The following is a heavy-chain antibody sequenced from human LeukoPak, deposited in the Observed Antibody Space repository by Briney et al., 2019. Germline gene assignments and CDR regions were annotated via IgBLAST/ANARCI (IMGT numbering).Heavy chain of an antibody. CDR1: GFTFSSYS. CDR2: ISSSSSTI. V-gene: IGHV3-48*04. Sequence: GGSLRLSCAASGFTFSSYSMNWVRQAPGKGLEWVSCISSSSSTIYYADSVKGRFTISRDNAKNSLYLQMNSLRAEDTAVYYCARDLAAAPYNWFDPWGQGTLVTVSS. D-gene: IGHD2-15*01. CDR3: ARDLAAAPYNWFDP. J-gene: IGHJ5*02.